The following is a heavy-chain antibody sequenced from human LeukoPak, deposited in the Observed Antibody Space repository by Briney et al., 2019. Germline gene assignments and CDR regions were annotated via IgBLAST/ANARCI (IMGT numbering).Heavy chain of an antibody. CDR3: ARGRPDTSVPRTYYMDV. CDR2: MSPNSGNT. D-gene: IGHD5-18*01. J-gene: IGHJ6*03. V-gene: IGHV1-8*01. CDR1: GYTFTSFD. Sequence: ASVRVSCKASGYTFTSFDIFWVRQATGQGLEWMGWMSPNSGNTGSAQKFQGRVTFTRDTSISTSFMELSSLRSEDTAIYYCARGRPDTSVPRTYYMDVWGKGTTVTVSS.